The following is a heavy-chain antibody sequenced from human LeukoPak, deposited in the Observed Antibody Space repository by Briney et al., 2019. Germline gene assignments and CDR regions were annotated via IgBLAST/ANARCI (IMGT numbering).Heavy chain of an antibody. Sequence: SGGSLRLSCAASGFTFSSYRMNWVRQAPGKGLEWVSSISSSSDYIYYADSVKGRFTTSRDNAKNSLYLQMSSLRAEDTAVYYCASSYGSGSYSLLFDYWGQGTLVTISS. D-gene: IGHD3-10*01. CDR2: ISSSSDYI. CDR3: ASSYGSGSYSLLFDY. CDR1: GFTFSSYR. J-gene: IGHJ4*02. V-gene: IGHV3-21*01.